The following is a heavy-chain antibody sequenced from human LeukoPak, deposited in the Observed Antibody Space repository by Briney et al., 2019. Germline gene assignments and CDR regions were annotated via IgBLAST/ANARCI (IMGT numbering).Heavy chain of an antibody. V-gene: IGHV3-9*01. J-gene: IGHJ4*02. CDR2: ISWNSGSI. CDR1: GFTFDDYA. D-gene: IGHD6-19*01. Sequence: GGSLRLSCAASGFTFDDYAMHWVRQAPEKGLEWVSGISWNSGSIGYADSVKGRFTISRDNAKNSLYLQMNSLRAEDTALYYCAKVYSSGWYGEVYFDYWGQGTLVTVSS. CDR3: AKVYSSGWYGEVYFDY.